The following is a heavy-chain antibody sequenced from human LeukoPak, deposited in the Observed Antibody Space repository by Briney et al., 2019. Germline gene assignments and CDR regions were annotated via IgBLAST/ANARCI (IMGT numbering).Heavy chain of an antibody. D-gene: IGHD2-15*01. CDR2: IIPILGIA. CDR3: ASGYCSGGSCYHGAYYYGMDV. J-gene: IGHJ6*02. V-gene: IGHV1-69*04. CDR1: GFTFSSYA. Sequence: GGSLRLSCAASGFTFSSYAISWVRQAPGQGLEWMGRIIPILGIANYAQKFQGRVTITADKSTSTAYMELSSLRPEDTAVYYCASGYCSGGSCYHGAYYYGMDVWGQGTTVTVSS.